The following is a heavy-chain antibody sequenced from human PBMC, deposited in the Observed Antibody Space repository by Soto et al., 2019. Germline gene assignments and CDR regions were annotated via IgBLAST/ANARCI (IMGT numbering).Heavy chain of an antibody. CDR1: RDTFTSYY. Sequence: ASVRVSCKAARDTFTSYYINWVRQAPGQGLEWMGVINPHGGSTAYAQKFKGRVTLTRDASASTVYMEVSSLTSEDTAMYYCARSSGGNFGIIIEGTNWIVPSCQATLVTVSS. D-gene: IGHD1-26*01. J-gene: IGHJ5*02. V-gene: IGHV1-46*01. CDR3: ARSSGGNFGIIIEGTNWIVP. CDR2: INPHGGST.